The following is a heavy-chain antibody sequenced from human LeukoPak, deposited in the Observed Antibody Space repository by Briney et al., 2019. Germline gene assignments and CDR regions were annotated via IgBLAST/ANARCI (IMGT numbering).Heavy chain of an antibody. V-gene: IGHV1-18*01. Sequence: ASVKVSCKPSGYTFTSYGISWVRQAPGQGLEWMGWIRVYNGNTNYAQKFKVRVTMTTDTSTNTAYMELRSLGSDDTAVYYCARGGSRVTTINILDYWGQGTLVTVSS. CDR2: IRVYNGNT. CDR3: ARGGSRVTTINILDY. CDR1: GYTFTSYG. D-gene: IGHD5-24*01. J-gene: IGHJ4*02.